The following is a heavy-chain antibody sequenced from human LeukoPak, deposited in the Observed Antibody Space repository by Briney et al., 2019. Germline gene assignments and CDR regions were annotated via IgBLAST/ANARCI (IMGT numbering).Heavy chain of an antibody. CDR2: LYSGGST. J-gene: IGHJ4*02. V-gene: IGHV3-53*01. D-gene: IGHD5-24*01. CDR1: GFTFSSYA. Sequence: GGSLRLSCAASGFTFSSYAMSWVRQAPGKGLEWVSALYSGGSTYYADSVKGRFTISRDNSKNTLYLQMNSLRAEDTAVYYCARDGYNGPRVFDYWGQGTLVTVSS. CDR3: ARDGYNGPRVFDY.